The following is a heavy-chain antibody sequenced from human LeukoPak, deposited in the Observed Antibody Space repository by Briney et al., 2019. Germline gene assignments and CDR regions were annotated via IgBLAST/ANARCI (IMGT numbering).Heavy chain of an antibody. Sequence: GGSLRLSCAASGITFSSYGMSWVRQVPGKGLEWVSSISHTGGSPYYADSVKGRFTVSRDNSKNTLYLQMNSLRAEDTAIYYCAKNGDRGAYCTGGTCYPYFYYYMDVWGKGTTVTI. V-gene: IGHV3-23*01. CDR2: ISHTGGSP. D-gene: IGHD2-15*01. J-gene: IGHJ6*03. CDR3: AKNGDRGAYCTGGTCYPYFYYYMDV. CDR1: GITFSSYG.